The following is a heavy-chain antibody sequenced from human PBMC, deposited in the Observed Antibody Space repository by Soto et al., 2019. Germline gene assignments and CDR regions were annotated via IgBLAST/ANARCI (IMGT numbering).Heavy chain of an antibody. CDR2: ISWDGGIT. V-gene: IGHV3-43*01. CDR1: GFSFEDYT. J-gene: IGHJ4*02. Sequence: PGGSLRLSCAASGFSFEDYTMHWVRQGPGKGPEWISLISWDGGITDYSDSVKGRFISSRDNSKNSLFLEMKSLRAEDAAIYFCARGVRLHFDIWGQGTLVTVSS. CDR3: ARGVRLHFDI. D-gene: IGHD4-17*01.